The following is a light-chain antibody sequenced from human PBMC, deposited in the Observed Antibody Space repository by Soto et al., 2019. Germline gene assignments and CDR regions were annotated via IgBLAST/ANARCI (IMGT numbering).Light chain of an antibody. Sequence: QPVLTQPPSVAGAPGQRVTISCTGSSSNIGAGYDVQWYQQVPGRAPKLLMFGNSNRPSGVPDRFSGSTSGTSASLAITGPQAEDEAVYYCLSYDSSLSASLFGGGTKLTVL. CDR3: LSYDSSLSASL. CDR2: GNS. CDR1: SSNIGAGYD. J-gene: IGLJ2*01. V-gene: IGLV1-40*01.